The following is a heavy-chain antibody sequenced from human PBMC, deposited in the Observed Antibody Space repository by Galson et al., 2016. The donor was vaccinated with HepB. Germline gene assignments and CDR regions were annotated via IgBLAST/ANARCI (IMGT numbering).Heavy chain of an antibody. J-gene: IGHJ6*04. Sequence: SLRLSCAASGLTFSSYAMDWVRQAPGEGLEWASPISGSGGSTYYADPVKGRFTISRDNSKNRLYLQMNSLRAEDTAIYYCAKDVPNSDYGPYHYFYGLDVWGKGTTVTVSS. D-gene: IGHD4-17*01. CDR2: ISGSGGST. V-gene: IGHV3-23*01. CDR3: AKDVPNSDYGPYHYFYGLDV. CDR1: GLTFSSYA.